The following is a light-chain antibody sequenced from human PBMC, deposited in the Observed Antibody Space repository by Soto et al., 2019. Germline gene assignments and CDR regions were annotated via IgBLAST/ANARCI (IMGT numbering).Light chain of an antibody. J-gene: IGKJ4*01. CDR3: KKSYSTPLN. CDR2: AAS. Sequence: DIQRTHSPSWLSAPAGDRVTVTFLASQSISSYLNWYQQKPGKYPKLLIYAASSFQSGVQSRFSGSGSGTDFTLTISSMQPEDFATYYCKKSYSTPLNVGGGTQVDIK. V-gene: IGKV1-39*01. CDR1: QSISSY.